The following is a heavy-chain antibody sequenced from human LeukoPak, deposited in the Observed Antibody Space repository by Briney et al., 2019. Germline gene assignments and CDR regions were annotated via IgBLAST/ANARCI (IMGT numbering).Heavy chain of an antibody. CDR1: GFTFSSYA. CDR2: ISYDGSNK. D-gene: IGHD6-6*01. J-gene: IGHJ4*02. CDR3: ASPYSSSSFDY. Sequence: PGGSLRLSCAASGFTFSSYAMHWVRQAPGKGLEWVAVISYDGSNKYYADSVKGRFTISRDNSKNTLYLQMNSLRAEDMAVYYCASPYSSSSFDYWGQGTLVTVSS. V-gene: IGHV3-30-3*01.